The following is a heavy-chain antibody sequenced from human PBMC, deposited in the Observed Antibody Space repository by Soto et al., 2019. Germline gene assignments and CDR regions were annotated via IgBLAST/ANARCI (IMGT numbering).Heavy chain of an antibody. J-gene: IGHJ6*02. V-gene: IGHV3-30*18. CDR3: AKATEGGYYYYGMDV. Sequence: GGSLRLSCAASGFTFSSYGMHWVRQAPGKGLEWVAVISYDGSNKYYADSVKGRFTISRDNSKNTLYLQMNSLRAEDTAVYYCAKATEGGYYYYGMDVWGQGTTVTVSS. D-gene: IGHD1-26*01. CDR1: GFTFSSYG. CDR2: ISYDGSNK.